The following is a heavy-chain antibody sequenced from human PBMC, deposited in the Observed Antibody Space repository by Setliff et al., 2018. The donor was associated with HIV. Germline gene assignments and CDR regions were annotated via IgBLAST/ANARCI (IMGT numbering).Heavy chain of an antibody. CDR2: IIPIFGTA. CDR1: GGTFSSYP. V-gene: IGHV1-69*13. CDR3: ARVRYYYGSGSFAGYFAY. J-gene: IGHJ4*02. D-gene: IGHD3-10*01. Sequence: EASVKVSCKASGGTFSSYPITWVRQAPGQGPEWMGVIIPIFGTANYAQKFQGRVTITADESTSTTYMELSSLRSEDTAVYFCARVRYYYGSGSFAGYFAYWGQGTLVTVSS.